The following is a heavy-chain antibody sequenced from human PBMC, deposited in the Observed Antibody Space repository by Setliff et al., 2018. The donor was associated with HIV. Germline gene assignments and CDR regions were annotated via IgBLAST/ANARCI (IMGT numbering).Heavy chain of an antibody. CDR1: GGSISRSSYF. J-gene: IGHJ6*03. CDR3: ARESEVRGPLITPYYYYYMDV. CDR2: IYYNGRVSYSEKT. Sequence: NPSETLSLTCTVSGGSISRSSYFWTWIRQRPGQGLEWIGYIYYNGRVSYSEKTYYSPSLKSRVTISVDSSKNQFSLKLRSVTAADTAVYYCARESEVRGPLITPYYYYYMDVWGNGTTVTVSS. V-gene: IGHV4-31*02. D-gene: IGHD3-10*01.